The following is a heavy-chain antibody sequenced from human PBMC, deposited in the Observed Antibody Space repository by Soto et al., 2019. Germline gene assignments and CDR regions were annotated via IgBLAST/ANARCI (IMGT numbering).Heavy chain of an antibody. Sequence: TGGSLRLSCAASGFTFSSYWMSWVRQAPGKGLEWVANIKQDGSEKYYVDSVKGRFTISRDNAKNSLYLQMNSLRAEDTAVYYCARTPGDTEDYFDYWGQGTLVTVSS. J-gene: IGHJ4*02. D-gene: IGHD7-27*01. CDR3: ARTPGDTEDYFDY. CDR2: IKQDGSEK. CDR1: GFTFSSYW. V-gene: IGHV3-7*01.